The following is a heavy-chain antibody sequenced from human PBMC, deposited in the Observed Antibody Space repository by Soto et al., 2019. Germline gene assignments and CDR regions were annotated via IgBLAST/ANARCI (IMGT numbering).Heavy chain of an antibody. J-gene: IGHJ4*02. V-gene: IGHV1-69*01. D-gene: IGHD3-22*01. CDR1: GGTFSSYA. CDR3: ARPTYYYDRSGYYPFDY. CDR2: IIPIFGTA. Sequence: QVQLVQSGAEVKKPGSSVKVSCKASGGTFSSYAISWVRQAPGQGLEWMGGIIPIFGTANYAQKFQGRVTITADESTSTAYMELSSLRSEDTAVYYCARPTYYYDRSGYYPFDYWGQGTLVTVSS.